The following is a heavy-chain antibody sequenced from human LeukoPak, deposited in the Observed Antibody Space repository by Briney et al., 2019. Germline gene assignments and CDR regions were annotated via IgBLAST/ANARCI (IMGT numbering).Heavy chain of an antibody. CDR1: GFTFDDYA. CDR3: AKDKDYYDSATFDY. V-gene: IGHV3-9*01. Sequence: GRSLRLSCAASGFTFDDYAMHWVRQAPGKGLEWVSGISWNSGSIGYADSVKGRFTISRDNAKNSLYLQMNSLRAEDTALDYCAKDKDYYDSATFDYWGQGTLVTVSS. CDR2: ISWNSGSI. J-gene: IGHJ4*02. D-gene: IGHD3-22*01.